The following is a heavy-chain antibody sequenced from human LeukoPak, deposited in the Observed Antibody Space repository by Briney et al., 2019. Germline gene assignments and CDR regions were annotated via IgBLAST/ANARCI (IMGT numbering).Heavy chain of an antibody. CDR3: ARATYSGSYYFDY. D-gene: IGHD1-26*01. CDR2: ISYDGSNK. V-gene: IGHV3-30*04. J-gene: IGHJ4*02. CDR1: GFTFSSYA. Sequence: GGSLRLSCAASGFTFSSYAMHWVRQAPGKGLEWVAVISYDGSNKYYANSVKGRFTISRDNSKNTLYLQMNSLRAEDTAVYYCARATYSGSYYFDYWGQRTLVTVSS.